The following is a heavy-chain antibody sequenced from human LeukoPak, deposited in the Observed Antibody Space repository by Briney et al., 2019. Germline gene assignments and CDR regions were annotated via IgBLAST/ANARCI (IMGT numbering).Heavy chain of an antibody. D-gene: IGHD1-1*01. V-gene: IGHV4-59*01. J-gene: IGHJ4*02. CDR3: ARGETGTELNY. Sequence: SETLSLTCTVSGGSISSYYWSWIRQPPGKGLEWIGYIYYSGSTNYNPSLKSRVTISVDTSKNQFSLKLSSVTAADTAVYYCARGETGTELNYWGQGTLVTVSS. CDR1: GGSISSYY. CDR2: IYYSGST.